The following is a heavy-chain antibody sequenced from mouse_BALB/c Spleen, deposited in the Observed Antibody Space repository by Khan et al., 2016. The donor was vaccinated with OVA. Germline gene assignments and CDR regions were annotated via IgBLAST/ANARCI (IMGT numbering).Heavy chain of an antibody. Sequence: QVQLKQSGAELEGPGASVKMSCKASGYTFTSYTIHWIKKRPGQGLEWIGYINPSNGYTNYNQKFKDKATLTTDKSSTTAYLQLSSLTSDDSAVYNCVRDGAYHRNDGWFAYWGQGTLVTVSA. CDR2: INPSNGYT. V-gene: IGHV1-4*01. J-gene: IGHJ3*01. D-gene: IGHD2-14*01. CDR1: GYTFTSYT. CDR3: VRDGAYHRNDGWFAY.